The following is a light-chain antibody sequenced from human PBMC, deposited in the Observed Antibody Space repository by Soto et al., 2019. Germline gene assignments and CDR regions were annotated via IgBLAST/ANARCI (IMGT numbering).Light chain of an antibody. J-gene: IGKJ1*01. V-gene: IGKV1-5*01. CDR2: GAS. Sequence: DIQMTQSPSTLSASAGDRVTITCRASQSISTWLAWYQQKPGKAPKLLIYGASSLASGVPSRFSGSGSGTEFTLTISSPQPDDFATYYCQPHNGYSERMFGQGTKVDIK. CDR1: QSISTW. CDR3: QPHNGYSERM.